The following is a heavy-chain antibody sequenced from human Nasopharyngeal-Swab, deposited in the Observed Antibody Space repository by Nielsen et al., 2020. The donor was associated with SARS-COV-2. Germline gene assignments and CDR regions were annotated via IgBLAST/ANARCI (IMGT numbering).Heavy chain of an antibody. Sequence: ASVKVSCKASGYTFTSYGISWVRQAPGQGLEWMGWISAYNGNTNYAQKLQGRVTMITDTSTSTAYMELRSLRSDDTAVYYCARLTDPREYSSSDAEDYWGQGTLVTVSS. V-gene: IGHV1-18*04. CDR3: ARLTDPREYSSSDAEDY. CDR2: ISAYNGNT. CDR1: GYTFTSYG. D-gene: IGHD6-6*01. J-gene: IGHJ4*02.